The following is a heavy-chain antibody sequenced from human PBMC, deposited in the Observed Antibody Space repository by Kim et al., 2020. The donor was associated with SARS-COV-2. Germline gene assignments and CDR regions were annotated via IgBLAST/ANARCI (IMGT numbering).Heavy chain of an antibody. D-gene: IGHD3-9*01. CDR3: VKDGLYEEILSSFLEWFES. V-gene: IGHV3-9*01. J-gene: IGHJ5*01. CDR2: INRNGGSL. CDR1: GFTFNDYA. Sequence: GGSLRLSCAASGFTFNDYAMHWVRQVPGKGPEWVAGINRNGGSLGYADLVKGRFSISRDNAKKSLLLQMNRLRPEDTAFYYCVKDGLYEEILSSFLEWFESWGQGVQVTVSS.